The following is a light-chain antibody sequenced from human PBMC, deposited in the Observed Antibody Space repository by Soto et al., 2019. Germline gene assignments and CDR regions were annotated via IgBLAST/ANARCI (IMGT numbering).Light chain of an antibody. CDR1: QSVSSNY. Sequence: IVFTQAPDTLSLSPGERCTLSWRASQSVSSNYLAWYQQKLGQAPRLLIYDASRRATGIPDRFSGSGSGTDFTLTISRLEPEDFVVYYCQQYGRSPTVGQGTKVEIK. CDR2: DAS. V-gene: IGKV3-20*01. CDR3: QQYGRSPT. J-gene: IGKJ1*01.